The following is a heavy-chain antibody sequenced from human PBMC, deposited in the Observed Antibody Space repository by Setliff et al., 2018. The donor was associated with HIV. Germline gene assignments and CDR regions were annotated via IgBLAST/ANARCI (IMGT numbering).Heavy chain of an antibody. J-gene: IGHJ4*02. CDR2: IYYSGST. V-gene: IGHV4-59*08. CDR1: GGSFSGYC. D-gene: IGHD3-3*01. CDR3: ARSIVPVARGYYYFEY. Sequence: SETLSLTCAVYGGSFSGYCWSWIRQPPGKGLEWIGYIYYSGSTNYNPSLKSRVTISVDTSKNQFSLRLSSVAAGDTAVYYCARSIVPVARGYYYFEYWGQGTLVTVSS.